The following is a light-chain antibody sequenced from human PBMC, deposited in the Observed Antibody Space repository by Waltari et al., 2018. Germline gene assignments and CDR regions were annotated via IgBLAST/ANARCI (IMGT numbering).Light chain of an antibody. CDR3: QHYSGFSSRT. V-gene: IGKV1-5*03. CDR2: KAS. CDR1: QSISTW. Sequence: DIQMTQSPSILYASVGDRVTITCRASQSISTWLAWYQQKPGKAPKLLIYKASSLESGVPLRFSGSGSGTEFTLTISNLQPDDFATFYCQHYSGFSSRTFGQGTKVDIK. J-gene: IGKJ1*01.